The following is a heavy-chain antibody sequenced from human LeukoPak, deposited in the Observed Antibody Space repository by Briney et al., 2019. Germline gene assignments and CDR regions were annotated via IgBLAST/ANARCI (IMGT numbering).Heavy chain of an antibody. D-gene: IGHD2-15*01. Sequence: GASVKVSCKASGYTFTGYYMHWVRQAPGQGLEWMGWINPNSGGTNYAQKFQGRVTMTRDTSISTAYMELSRLRSDDTAVYYCARAATYRLGYCSGGSCYSGYLPYYYYYYMDVWGKGTTVTVSS. J-gene: IGHJ6*03. CDR3: ARAATYRLGYCSGGSCYSGYLPYYYYYYMDV. V-gene: IGHV1-2*02. CDR2: INPNSGGT. CDR1: GYTFTGYY.